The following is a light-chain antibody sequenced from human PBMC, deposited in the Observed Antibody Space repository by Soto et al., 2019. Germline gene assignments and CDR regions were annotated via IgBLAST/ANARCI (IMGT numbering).Light chain of an antibody. Sequence: DIQMTQSPASLSASVGDRVAITCRASQGISNYLAWYQQKPGKVPKLLIYDASTLQTGVPSRFSGSGSGTDFSLTISSLQPKDVATYYCQKYNSAPFTFGPGTKVDIK. J-gene: IGKJ3*01. CDR3: QKYNSAPFT. CDR2: DAS. V-gene: IGKV1-27*01. CDR1: QGISNY.